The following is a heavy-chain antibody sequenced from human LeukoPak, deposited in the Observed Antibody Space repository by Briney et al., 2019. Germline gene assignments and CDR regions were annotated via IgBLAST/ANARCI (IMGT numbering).Heavy chain of an antibody. CDR3: ARGGGYASPISY. CDR2: IYHSGST. CDR1: GGSISTYY. J-gene: IGHJ4*02. Sequence: PSETLSLTCTLSGGSISTYYWSWIRQPPGKGLEWTGYIYHSGSTNYNPSLKSRVTISVDTSKNQFSLKLSSVTAADTAVYYCARGGGYASPISYWGQGALVTVSS. D-gene: IGHD5-12*01. V-gene: IGHV4-59*01.